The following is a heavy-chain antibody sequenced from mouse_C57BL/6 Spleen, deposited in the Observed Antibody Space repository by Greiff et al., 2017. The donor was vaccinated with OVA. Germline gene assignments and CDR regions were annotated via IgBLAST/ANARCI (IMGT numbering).Heavy chain of an antibody. CDR2: IDPEDGET. J-gene: IGHJ4*01. D-gene: IGHD1-1*01. V-gene: IGHV14-2*01. Sequence: EVKLVESGAELVKPGASVKLSCTASGFNIKDYYMHWVKQRTEQGLEWIGRIDPEDGETKYAPKFQGKATITADTSSNTAYLQLSSLTSEDTAVYYCARSYYGSSPRYAMDYWGQGTSVTVSS. CDR3: ARSYYGSSPRYAMDY. CDR1: GFNIKDYY.